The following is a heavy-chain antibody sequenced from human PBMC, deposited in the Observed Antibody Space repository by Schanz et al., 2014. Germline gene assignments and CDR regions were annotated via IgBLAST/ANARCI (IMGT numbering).Heavy chain of an antibody. J-gene: IGHJ4*02. CDR2: ISYHGSEK. D-gene: IGHD3-22*01. CDR3: AKSYDTSGYSGFDY. Sequence: QAPLAESGGSVVQSGRPLRLSCAGSGFSFSDYGMHWVRQAPGRGPAGVAVISYHGSEKYYADSVKGRFTISRDNSKNTLYLQMNSLRTEYTVVYFCAKSYDTSGYSGFDYWGQGTLVTVSS. CDR1: GFSFSDYG. V-gene: IGHV3-30*18.